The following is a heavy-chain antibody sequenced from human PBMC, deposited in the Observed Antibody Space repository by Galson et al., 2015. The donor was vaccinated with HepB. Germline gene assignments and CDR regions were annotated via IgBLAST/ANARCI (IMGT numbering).Heavy chain of an antibody. Sequence: SLRLSCAASGFTFSGSAMHWVRQASGKGLEWVGRIRSKANSYATAYAASVKGRFTISRDDSKNTAYLQMNSLKTEDTAVYYCTILELTMGFDYWGQGTLVTVSS. J-gene: IGHJ4*02. CDR3: TILELTMGFDY. CDR1: GFTFSGSA. V-gene: IGHV3-73*01. D-gene: IGHD1-7*01. CDR2: IRSKANSYAT.